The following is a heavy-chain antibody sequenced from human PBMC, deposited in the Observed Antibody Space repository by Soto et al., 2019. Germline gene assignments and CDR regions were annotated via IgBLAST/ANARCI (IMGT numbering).Heavy chain of an antibody. CDR3: ARERQWDPLPY. CDR2: VSGYNRNT. D-gene: IGHD1-26*01. J-gene: IGHJ4*02. Sequence: VQLVQSGAEVKKPGASVKVSCEAYGYTFSNYGISWVRQAPGQGLEWIGWVSGYNRNTNYAQKFEDRVTMTTDTTTSIAYLELRRPSIDDTAVYYCARERQWDPLPYWGPGTLLVVS. V-gene: IGHV1-18*01. CDR1: GYTFSNYG.